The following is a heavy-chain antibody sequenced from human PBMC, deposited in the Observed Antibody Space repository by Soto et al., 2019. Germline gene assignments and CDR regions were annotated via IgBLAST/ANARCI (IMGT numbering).Heavy chain of an antibody. V-gene: IGHV3-33*01. CDR1: GFTFSSYG. CDR2: IWYDGSNK. Sequence: GGSLRLSCAASGFTFSSYGMHWVRQAPGKGLEWVAVIWYDGSNKYYADSVKGRFTISRDNSKNTLYLQMNSLRAEDTAVYYCARDGMVVAARGYFDYWGQGTLVTVSS. CDR3: ARDGMVVAARGYFDY. J-gene: IGHJ4*02. D-gene: IGHD2-15*01.